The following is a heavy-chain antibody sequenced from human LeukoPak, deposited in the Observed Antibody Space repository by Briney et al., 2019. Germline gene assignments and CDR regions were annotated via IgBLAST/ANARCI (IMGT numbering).Heavy chain of an antibody. CDR2: ITGSSSYI. CDR3: ASGFSSSPYFDY. V-gene: IGHV3-21*01. CDR1: GFSFSSYS. Sequence: GGSLRLSCAASGFSFSSYSLNWVRQAPGKGLEGVSFITGSSSYIYYTDSVKGRFTISRDNAKNSLFLQMNSLRDEDTAVYYCASGFSSSPYFDYWGQGTLVTVSS. D-gene: IGHD6-6*01. J-gene: IGHJ4*02.